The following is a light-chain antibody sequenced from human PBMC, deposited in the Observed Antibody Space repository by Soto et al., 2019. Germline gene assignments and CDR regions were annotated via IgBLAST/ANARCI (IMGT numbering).Light chain of an antibody. CDR1: QSVSSN. CDR3: QQYNNWPPWT. CDR2: GAS. V-gene: IGKV3-15*01. Sequence: EIVMTQSPATLSVSPGERATLSCRASQSVSSNLAWYQQKPGQAPRLLIYGASTRATGIPARFSGSGSGTVITLTIISLQSEDFAVYYCQQYNNWPPWTFGQGTKVEIK. J-gene: IGKJ1*01.